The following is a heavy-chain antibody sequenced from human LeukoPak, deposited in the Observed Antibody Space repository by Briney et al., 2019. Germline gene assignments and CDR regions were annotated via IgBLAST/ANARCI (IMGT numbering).Heavy chain of an antibody. CDR3: ARVYYDSSGYDY. Sequence: ASVKVSCKASGGTFSSYAISWVRQAPGQGLAWMGRIIPILGIANYAQKFQGRVTITADKSTSTAYMELSSLRSEDTAVYYCARVYYDSSGYDYWGQGTLVTVSS. V-gene: IGHV1-69*04. CDR2: IIPILGIA. J-gene: IGHJ4*02. CDR1: GGTFSSYA. D-gene: IGHD3-22*01.